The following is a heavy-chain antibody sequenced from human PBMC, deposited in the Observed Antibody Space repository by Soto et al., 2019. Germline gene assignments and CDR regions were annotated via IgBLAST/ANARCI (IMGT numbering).Heavy chain of an antibody. J-gene: IGHJ6*03. CDR1: GYTFTSYD. CDR2: MNPNSGNT. Sequence: ASVKVSCKASGYTFTSYDINWVRQATGQGLEWMGWMNPNSGNTGYAQKFQGRVTMTRNTSISTAYMELSSLRSEDTAVYYCARVGVFFVFWSGYWGGGTYYYYMDVWGKGTTVTVSS. D-gene: IGHD3-3*01. CDR3: ARVGVFFVFWSGYWGGGTYYYYMDV. V-gene: IGHV1-8*01.